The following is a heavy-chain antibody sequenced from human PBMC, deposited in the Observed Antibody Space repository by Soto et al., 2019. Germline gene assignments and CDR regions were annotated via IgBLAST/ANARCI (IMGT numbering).Heavy chain of an antibody. CDR2: VTASRYSA. CDR1: GLAFSNYA. Sequence: EAQLLESGGGLVQPGVSLRLSGAASGLAFSNYAMTWVRQAPGKGLEWVSIVTASRYSAYYGVAVKGRFTTSRDNSRSTLYLQMNGLRAYDTAVHYCANGVVLWDPFDFWGHGTLVTVSS. D-gene: IGHD3-16*01. J-gene: IGHJ4*01. CDR3: ANGVVLWDPFDF. V-gene: IGHV3-23*01.